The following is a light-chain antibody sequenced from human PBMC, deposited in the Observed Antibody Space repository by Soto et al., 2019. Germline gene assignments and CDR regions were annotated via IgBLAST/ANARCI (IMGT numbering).Light chain of an antibody. CDR2: ATS. CDR1: QGINHY. CDR3: QQAYSFPLT. Sequence: DIQMTQSPSSLSASVGDRVTITCRASQGINHYLAWFQQKPGKVPKLLIYATSTLQSGVPSRFSGSGSGTNFTLTISSLQPEDFATYYCQQAYSFPLTFGGGTKVDIK. V-gene: IGKV1-27*01. J-gene: IGKJ4*01.